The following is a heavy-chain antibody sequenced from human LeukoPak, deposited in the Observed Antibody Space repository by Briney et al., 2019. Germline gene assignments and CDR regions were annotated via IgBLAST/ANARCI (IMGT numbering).Heavy chain of an antibody. Sequence: GGSLRLSCAASGFIFSHYGMHWVRQAPGKGLEWVAVIWNDATNRFYAGSVKGRFAISRDNSQNTLFLQMNSLRAEDTAMYYCARDAQRGFDYSNSLEYWGHGTLVTVSS. CDR1: GFIFSHYG. V-gene: IGHV3-33*01. CDR3: ARDAQRGFDYSNSLEY. J-gene: IGHJ4*01. D-gene: IGHD4-11*01. CDR2: IWNDATNR.